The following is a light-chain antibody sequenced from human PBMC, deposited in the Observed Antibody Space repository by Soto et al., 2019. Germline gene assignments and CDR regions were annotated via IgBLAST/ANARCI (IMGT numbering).Light chain of an antibody. Sequence: QSVLTQPPSASGTPGQGVTISCSGGSSNIGVNTVNWYQQLPGMAPKLLIHTNNQRPSGVPDRFSGSKSGTSASLAISRLQSEDDADYYCASWDDSLHGVTFGGGTKLTVL. CDR2: TNN. CDR3: ASWDDSLHGVT. J-gene: IGLJ2*01. CDR1: SSNIGVNT. V-gene: IGLV1-44*01.